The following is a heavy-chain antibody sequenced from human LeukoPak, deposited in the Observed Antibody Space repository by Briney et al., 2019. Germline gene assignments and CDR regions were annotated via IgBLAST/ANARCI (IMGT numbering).Heavy chain of an antibody. V-gene: IGHV3-23*01. J-gene: IGHJ4*02. D-gene: IGHD6-6*01. CDR1: GFTLSSYA. CDR2: ISDRGNT. CDR3: ARTPIKRGLVHFDY. Sequence: GGSLRLSCAASGFTLSSYAMSWVRQSPGKGLEWVSAISDRGNTYHADSVKGRFTISRDSSKNTLFLQMNRLRPEDAAVYYCARTPIKRGLVHFDYWGQGTLVTVSS.